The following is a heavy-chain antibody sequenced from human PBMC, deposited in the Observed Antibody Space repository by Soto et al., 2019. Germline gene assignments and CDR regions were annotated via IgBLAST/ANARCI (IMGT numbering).Heavy chain of an antibody. CDR3: ARSGYSGYGNFDY. CDR1: GFTFSSYA. Sequence: GGSLRLSCAASGFTFSSYAMHWVRQAPGKGLEWVAVISYDGSNKYYADSVKGRFTISRDNSKNTLYLQMNSLRAEETAVYYCARSGYSGYGNFDYWGQGTLVTVSS. D-gene: IGHD5-12*01. CDR2: ISYDGSNK. J-gene: IGHJ4*02. V-gene: IGHV3-30-3*01.